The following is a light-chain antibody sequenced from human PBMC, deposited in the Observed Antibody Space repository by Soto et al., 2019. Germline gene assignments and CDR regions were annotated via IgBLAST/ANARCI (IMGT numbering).Light chain of an antibody. CDR1: QSVRSN. CDR3: QQYNNWPRT. Sequence: EIVMTQSPATLSVSPGETATLSCRASQSVRSNLAWYQQKPGQAPRLLIYGASTRATGIPARFSGGGSGTEFTLTISSLQPEDFAIYYCQQYNNWPRTFGQGTKVDI. V-gene: IGKV3-15*01. J-gene: IGKJ1*01. CDR2: GAS.